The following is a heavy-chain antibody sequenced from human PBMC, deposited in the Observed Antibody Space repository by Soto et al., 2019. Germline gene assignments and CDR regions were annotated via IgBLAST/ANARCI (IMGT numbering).Heavy chain of an antibody. D-gene: IGHD3-22*01. Sequence: EVKLLESGGRLVQPGGYLRLSCAASGFSFNIFAMNWVRQAPGQGLEWVSGISGGGGSTYYADVVKHRFTISRDNSNYTLYLQMNSLRAEDTAVYYCAKDPTSDDSSAQFDSWGQGTLVTVSS. CDR3: AKDPTSDDSSAQFDS. CDR1: GFSFNIFA. CDR2: ISGGGGST. J-gene: IGHJ4*02. V-gene: IGHV3-23*01.